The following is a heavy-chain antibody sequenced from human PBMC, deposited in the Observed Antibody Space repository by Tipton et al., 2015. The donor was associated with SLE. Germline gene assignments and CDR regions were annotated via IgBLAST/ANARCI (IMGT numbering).Heavy chain of an antibody. CDR2: IFRDGSST. Sequence: SLRLSCAASGFTLSSYWMHWVRQAPGKGLVWVSRIFRDGSSTSYADSVKGRFTISRDNAKNTMYLQMNSLRAEDTAVYYCARSGGNGDFEYWGQETVVTVSS. J-gene: IGHJ4*02. CDR3: ARSGGNGDFEY. V-gene: IGHV3-74*01. CDR1: GFTLSSYW. D-gene: IGHD4-23*01.